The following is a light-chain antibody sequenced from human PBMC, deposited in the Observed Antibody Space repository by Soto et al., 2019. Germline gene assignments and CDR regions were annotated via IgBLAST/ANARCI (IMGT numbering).Light chain of an antibody. CDR1: QSVDRY. Sequence: EVVLTQSPDTLSLSPGETATLSCRASQSVDRYVAWYQQKLGQAPRLLIYDAYTRATGVAARFTGSGAAAAVSLPITSLVHEDFVAYYCQQPAKCHSTFGSGTKVE. CDR3: QQPAKCHST. CDR2: DAY. J-gene: IGKJ2*02. V-gene: IGKV3D-11*02.